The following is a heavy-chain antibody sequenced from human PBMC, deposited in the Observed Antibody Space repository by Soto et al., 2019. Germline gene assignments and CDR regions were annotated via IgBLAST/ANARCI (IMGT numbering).Heavy chain of an antibody. CDR3: ASVPDY. J-gene: IGHJ4*02. CDR2: IYHSGST. Sequence: QLQLQESGSGLVKPSQTLSLTCAVSGGSISSGGYSWSWIRQPPGKGLEWIGYIYHSGSTYYNPSLKSRGTRSVDRSKCQCSRKLSSVAAADTAVYYCASVPDYWGQGTLVTVSS. V-gene: IGHV4-30-2*01. CDR1: GGSISSGGYS.